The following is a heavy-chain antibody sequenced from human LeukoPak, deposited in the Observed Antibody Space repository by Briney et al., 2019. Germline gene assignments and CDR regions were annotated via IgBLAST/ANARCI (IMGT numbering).Heavy chain of an antibody. CDR2: INPNSGGT. J-gene: IGHJ6*04. D-gene: IGHD2-2*01. CDR3: ARASLPYCSSTSCYLDV. Sequence: ASVKVSCKASGYTFTGYYMHWVRQAPGQGLEWMGWINPNSGGTNYAQKFQGRVTMARDTSISTAYMELSRLRSDDTAVYYCARASLPYCSSTSCYLDVWGKGTTVTVSS. V-gene: IGHV1-2*02. CDR1: GYTFTGYY.